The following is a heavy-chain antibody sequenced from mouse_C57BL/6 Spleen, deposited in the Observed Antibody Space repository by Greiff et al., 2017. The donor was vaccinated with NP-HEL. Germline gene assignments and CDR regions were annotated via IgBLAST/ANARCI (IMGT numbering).Heavy chain of an antibody. V-gene: IGHV1-64*01. D-gene: IGHD2-4*01. CDR1: GYTFTSYW. Sequence: VQLKQPGAELVKPGASVKLSCKASGYTFTSYWMHWVKQRPGQGLEWIGMIHPNSGSTNYNEKFKSKATLTVDKSSSTAYMQLSSLTSEDSAVYYCSRGDYDEGYFAYWGQGTTLTVSS. J-gene: IGHJ2*01. CDR2: IHPNSGST. CDR3: SRGDYDEGYFAY.